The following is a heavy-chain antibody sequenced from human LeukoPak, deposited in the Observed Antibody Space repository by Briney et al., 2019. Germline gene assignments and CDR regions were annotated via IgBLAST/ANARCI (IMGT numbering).Heavy chain of an antibody. V-gene: IGHV1-69*13. CDR3: ASGSATYDSSGFRNYYYGMDV. D-gene: IGHD3-22*01. J-gene: IGHJ6*02. CDR2: IIPIFGTA. Sequence: SVKVSCKASGYTFTSNYIHWVRQAPGQGLEWMGGIIPIFGTANYAQKFQGRVTITADESTSTAYMELSSLRSEDTAVYYCASGSATYDSSGFRNYYYGMDVWGQGTTVTVSS. CDR1: GYTFTSNY.